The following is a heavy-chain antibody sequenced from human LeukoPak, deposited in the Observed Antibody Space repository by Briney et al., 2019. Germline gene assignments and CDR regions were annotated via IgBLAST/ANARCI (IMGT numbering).Heavy chain of an antibody. J-gene: IGHJ4*02. D-gene: IGHD6-13*01. CDR1: GFTFSSYW. CDR3: VRGKPYSSSWYPYDY. Sequence: PGGSLRLSCAASGFTFSSYWMSWVRQAPGKGLEWVANIKHDGSEGYYVDSVKGRFTISRDNAKNSLYLQMNSLRAEDTAMYYCVRGKPYSSSWYPYDYWGQGTLVTVSS. CDR2: IKHDGSEG. V-gene: IGHV3-7*01.